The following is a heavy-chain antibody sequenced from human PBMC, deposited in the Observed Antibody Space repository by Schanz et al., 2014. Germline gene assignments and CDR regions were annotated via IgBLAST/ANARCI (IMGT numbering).Heavy chain of an antibody. CDR3: ARVAVCSSTTCQSFDY. Sequence: QVQLVQSGAEVKKPGASVKVSCKASGYTFSRYGISWVRQAPGQGLEWMGWIGGHSGDTRYAQQFQGRLTVTADTSTTTAYMELRSLRTDDTAVYYCARVAVCSSTTCQSFDYWGQGTLVTVSS. D-gene: IGHD2-2*01. J-gene: IGHJ4*02. CDR2: IGGHSGDT. CDR1: GYTFSRYG. V-gene: IGHV1-18*01.